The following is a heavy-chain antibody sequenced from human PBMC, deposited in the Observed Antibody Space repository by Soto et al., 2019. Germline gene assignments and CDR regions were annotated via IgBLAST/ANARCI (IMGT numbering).Heavy chain of an antibody. J-gene: IGHJ4*02. CDR3: GADLPAWGAYAFDY. CDR1: GFTFTYAW. V-gene: IGHV3-15*07. Sequence: VQLVESGGGLVEPGGSLRLSCAASGFTFTYAWLNWVRQAPGKGLGWVGRIKSHNNGGITDYAAPVKGRITLSRDESENTVDLQMNSLKVEDSGIYYCGADLPAWGAYAFDYWGQGALVTVSS. CDR2: IKSHNNGGIT. D-gene: IGHD3-16*01.